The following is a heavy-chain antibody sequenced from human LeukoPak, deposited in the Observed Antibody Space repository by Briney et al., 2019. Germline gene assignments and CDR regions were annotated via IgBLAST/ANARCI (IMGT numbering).Heavy chain of an antibody. Sequence: PGGSLRLSCAASGFTFSSYEMNWVRQAPGKGLEWVSYISSSGSTIYYADSVKGRFTISRDNSKNTVYLQMNSLRAEDTAVYYCARETYSLADVWGQGTTVIVSS. J-gene: IGHJ6*02. CDR1: GFTFSSYE. CDR2: ISSSGSTI. CDR3: ARETYSLADV. V-gene: IGHV3-48*03. D-gene: IGHD4-11*01.